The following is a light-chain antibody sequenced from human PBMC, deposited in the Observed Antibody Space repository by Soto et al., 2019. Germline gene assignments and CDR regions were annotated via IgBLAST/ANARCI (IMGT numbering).Light chain of an antibody. Sequence: DIQMTHSPSTLSASVGDRVTISCRASQSFSRWLAWYQQKPGKAPKLLIYDASSLGSGVPSRFSGSESGTKLAVTISSLQPEDFGAYYCQQSYSTHWTLGQGTKGHIK. J-gene: IGKJ1*01. CDR2: DAS. CDR1: QSFSRW. CDR3: QQSYSTHWT. V-gene: IGKV1-5*01.